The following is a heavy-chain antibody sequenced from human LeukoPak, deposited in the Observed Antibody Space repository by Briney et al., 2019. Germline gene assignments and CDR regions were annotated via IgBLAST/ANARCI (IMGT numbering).Heavy chain of an antibody. J-gene: IGHJ3*02. CDR1: GDSFSSHY. CDR3: ARDLVTVTKGFDI. D-gene: IGHD4-17*01. CDR2: ISYIGST. Sequence: PSETLSLTCAVSGDSFSSHYWTWIRQPPGKGLEWIGYISYIGSTNYNPSLKSRVTISIDTSKNQFSLKLSSVTAADMAVYYCARDLVTVTKGFDIWGQGTMVGVSS. V-gene: IGHV4-59*11.